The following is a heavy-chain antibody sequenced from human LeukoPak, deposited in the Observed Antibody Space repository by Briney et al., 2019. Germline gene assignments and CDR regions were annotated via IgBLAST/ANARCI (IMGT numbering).Heavy chain of an antibody. CDR1: GDSISSFY. V-gene: IGHV4-59*01. D-gene: IGHD3/OR15-3a*01. CDR3: ARMSRFSWTPYYFDY. Sequence: SETLSLTCTVSGDSISSFYWSWIRQPPGKGLEWIGYIYHNGITNYNPFLKGRVTISIDTSKTQFSLNVSSVTAADTAVYYCARMSRFSWTPYYFDYWSQGPLVIVSS. CDR2: IYHNGIT. J-gene: IGHJ4*02.